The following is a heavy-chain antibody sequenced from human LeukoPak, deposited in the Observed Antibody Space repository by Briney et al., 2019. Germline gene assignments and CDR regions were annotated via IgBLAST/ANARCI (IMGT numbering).Heavy chain of an antibody. V-gene: IGHV2-5*01. CDR2: FYWIDDM. Sequence: SGPTLVNPTQTLTLTCTFSGFSLSTRGVGVGWIRQPLGKPLECLALFYWIDDMRYSPSLNSRLTITKDTSKNQVVLTMTNMDPVDTATYYCAHEYYDILTGYKWFDPWGQGTLVTVSS. J-gene: IGHJ5*02. D-gene: IGHD3-9*01. CDR3: AHEYYDILTGYKWFDP. CDR1: GFSLSTRGVG.